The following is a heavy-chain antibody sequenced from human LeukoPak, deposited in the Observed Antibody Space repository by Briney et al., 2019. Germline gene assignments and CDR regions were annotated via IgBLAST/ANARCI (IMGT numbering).Heavy chain of an antibody. CDR2: INHSGST. CDR1: GGSFSGYY. CDR3: ARGVSAYGDYWLGRYFQH. D-gene: IGHD4-17*01. J-gene: IGHJ1*01. V-gene: IGHV4-34*01. Sequence: SETLSLTCAVYGGSFSGYYWSWIRQPPGKGLEWIGEINHSGSTNYNPSLKSRVTISVDTSKNQLSLKLSSVTAADTAVYYCARGVSAYGDYWLGRYFQHWGQGTLVTVSS.